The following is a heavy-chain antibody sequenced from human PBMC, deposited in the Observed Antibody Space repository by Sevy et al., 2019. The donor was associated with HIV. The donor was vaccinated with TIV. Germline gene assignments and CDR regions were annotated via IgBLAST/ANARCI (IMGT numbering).Heavy chain of an antibody. J-gene: IGHJ4*02. CDR3: TPGSGSQSIFDY. Sequence: GGYLRLSCTASGFIFGDYGMSWVRQAPGKGLEWIAFFKSKIHGGTTENAASVKGRFTISRDDSKNIVYLQMSNLKTEDTAVYYCTPGSGSQSIFDYWGQGTLVTVSS. D-gene: IGHD1-26*01. CDR1: GFIFGDYG. CDR2: FKSKIHGGTT. V-gene: IGHV3-49*04.